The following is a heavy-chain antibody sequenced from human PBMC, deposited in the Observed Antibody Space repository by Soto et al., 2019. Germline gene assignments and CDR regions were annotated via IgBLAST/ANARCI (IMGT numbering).Heavy chain of an antibody. Sequence: SETLSLTCTVSGGSISSGDYYWSRIRQPPGKGLEWIGYIYYSGSTYYKPSLKSRITIAVDTSKNQFSLKQSSETAADTAVYYCARSLSYSSSSGNYYGMCVWGKETTFSVSS. CDR1: GGSISSGDYY. V-gene: IGHV4-30-4*01. J-gene: IGHJ6*04. CDR2: IYYSGST. D-gene: IGHD6-6*01. CDR3: ARSLSYSSSSGNYYGMCV.